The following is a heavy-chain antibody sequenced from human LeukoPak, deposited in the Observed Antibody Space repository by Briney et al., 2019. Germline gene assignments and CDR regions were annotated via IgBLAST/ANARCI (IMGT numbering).Heavy chain of an antibody. CDR3: ARDIVSTIPAYGMDV. CDR1: GFNLSDYY. CDR2: MSSSGSNT. J-gene: IGHJ6*02. V-gene: IGHV3-11*01. Sequence: GGSLRLSCAASGFNLSDYYMSWIRQAPGKGLERVSYMSSSGSNTYYADSVKGRFTISRGNAKNSLYLQMNSLRAEDTAVYYCARDIVSTIPAYGMDVWGQGTTVTVSS. D-gene: IGHD5/OR15-5a*01.